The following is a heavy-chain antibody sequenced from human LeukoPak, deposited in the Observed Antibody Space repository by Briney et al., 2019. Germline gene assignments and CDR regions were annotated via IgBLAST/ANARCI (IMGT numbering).Heavy chain of an antibody. V-gene: IGHV5-51*01. Sequence: GESLKISCKGSGYSFTSYWIGWVRQMPGKGLEWMGIIYPGDSDTRYCPSFQGQVTISADKSISTAYLQWSSLKASDTAMYYCAGHPGGYCSSTSCLGGDYYYYGMDVWGQGTTVTVSS. CDR1: GYSFTSYW. CDR2: IYPGDSDT. D-gene: IGHD2-2*01. J-gene: IGHJ6*02. CDR3: AGHPGGYCSSTSCLGGDYYYYGMDV.